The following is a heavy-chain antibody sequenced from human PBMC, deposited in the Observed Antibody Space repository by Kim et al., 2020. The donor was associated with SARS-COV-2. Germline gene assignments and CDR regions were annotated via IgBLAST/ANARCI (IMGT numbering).Heavy chain of an antibody. CDR1: GGSISSSNW. Sequence: SETLSLTCAVSGGSISSSNWWSWVRQPPGKGLEWIGEIYHSGSTNYNPSLKSRVTISVDKSKNQFSLKLSSVTAADTAVYYCASFVVVVAGYWYFDLWGRGTLVTVSS. J-gene: IGHJ2*01. V-gene: IGHV4-4*02. CDR2: IYHSGST. CDR3: ASFVVVVAGYWYFDL. D-gene: IGHD2-15*01.